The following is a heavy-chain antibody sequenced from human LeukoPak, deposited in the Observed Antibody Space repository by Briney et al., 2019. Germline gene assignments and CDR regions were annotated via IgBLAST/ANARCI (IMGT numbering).Heavy chain of an antibody. CDR3: ARVRKGGSGSYYLSRNYHGMDV. D-gene: IGHD3-10*01. CDR1: GGTFSSYA. CDR2: IIPILGIA. V-gene: IGHV1-69*04. Sequence: SVKVSCKASGGTFSSYAISWVRQAPGQGLEWMGRIIPILGIANYAQKFQGRVTITADKSTSTAYMELSSLRSEDTAVYYCARVRKGGSGSYYLSRNYHGMDVWGQGTTVTVSS. J-gene: IGHJ6*02.